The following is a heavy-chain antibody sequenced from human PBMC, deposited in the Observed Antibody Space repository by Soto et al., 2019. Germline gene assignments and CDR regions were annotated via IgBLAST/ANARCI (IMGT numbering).Heavy chain of an antibody. Sequence: EVQLVQSGGDLVQPGGSLRLSCVASGFPFSTYWMTWVRQAPGMGLEWVAGIKEDASEEVYVDSVKGRFSISRDNAKTSLQLQLNSLRAEDTAVYYWATAISSPFSNFDSWGQGSLVSVSS. CDR1: GFPFSTYW. CDR3: ATAISSPFSNFDS. V-gene: IGHV3-7*01. CDR2: IKEDASEE. J-gene: IGHJ4*02. D-gene: IGHD2-21*01.